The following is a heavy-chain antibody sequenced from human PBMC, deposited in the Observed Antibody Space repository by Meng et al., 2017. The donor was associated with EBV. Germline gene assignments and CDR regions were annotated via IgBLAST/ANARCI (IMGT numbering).Heavy chain of an antibody. D-gene: IGHD3-10*01. CDR1: VGSVNGYF. CDR2: LHHSGST. V-gene: IGHV4-34*01. J-gene: IGHJ5*02. Sequence: QVQLQQWGAGLLKPSETLSLTFAVYVGSVNGYFWSWIRQPPGKGLEWIGELHHSGSTNYTPSLKSRLRISVDTSKNQFSLNLTSVTAADTAVYYCARVFPVHRGGSGSYRWFDPWGQGTLVTVS. CDR3: ARVFPVHRGGSGSYRWFDP.